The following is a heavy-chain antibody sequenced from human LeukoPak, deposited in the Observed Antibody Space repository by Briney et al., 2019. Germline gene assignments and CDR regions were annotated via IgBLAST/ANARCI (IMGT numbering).Heavy chain of an antibody. D-gene: IGHD2-2*01. Sequence: SETLSLICPVYGGSISGDYWRWIRQPPAQGLEWIGELNHSGNTDYNPYLKSRVTISVDTSKNQLSLKLPSVTAADTAVYYCARELGYCSGSNCYGGVFDYWGQGSLVSVSS. CDR1: GGSISGDY. J-gene: IGHJ4*02. V-gene: IGHV4-34*01. CDR2: LNHSGNT. CDR3: ARELGYCSGSNCYGGVFDY.